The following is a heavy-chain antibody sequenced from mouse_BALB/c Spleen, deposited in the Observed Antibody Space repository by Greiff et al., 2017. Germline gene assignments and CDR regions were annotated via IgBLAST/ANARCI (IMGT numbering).Heavy chain of an antibody. V-gene: IGHV2-9*02. D-gene: IGHD4-1*01. Sequence: VQGVESGPGLVAPSQSLSITCTVSGFSLTSYGVHWVRQPPGKGLEWLGVIWAGGSTNYNSALMSRLSISKDNSKSQVFLKMNSLQTDDTARYYCARDGKEGYYFDYWGQGTTLTVSS. CDR2: IWAGGST. J-gene: IGHJ2*01. CDR3: ARDGKEGYYFDY. CDR1: GFSLTSYG.